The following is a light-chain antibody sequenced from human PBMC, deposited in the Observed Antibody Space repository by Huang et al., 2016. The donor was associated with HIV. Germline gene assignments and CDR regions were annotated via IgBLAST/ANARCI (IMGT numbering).Light chain of an antibody. J-gene: IGKJ3*01. CDR2: GAS. CDR3: QQYGSSPPFT. V-gene: IGKV3-20*01. Sequence: EIVLTQSPGTLSVSPGERVTLSCRASQCISSSFLVWYQQKPGQAPGLLIYGASTRATGIPDRFSGSGSGTDFTLTISRLEPEDSAVYYCQQYGSSPPFTFGPGTKVEIK. CDR1: QCISSSF.